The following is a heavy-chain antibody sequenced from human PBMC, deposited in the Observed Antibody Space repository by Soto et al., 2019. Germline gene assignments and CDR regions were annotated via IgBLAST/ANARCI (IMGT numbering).Heavy chain of an antibody. CDR1: GYTFTSYG. CDR2: ISAYNGNT. J-gene: IGHJ4*02. V-gene: IGHV1-18*04. Sequence: AAVKVSCKASGYTFTSYGISWVRQAPGQGLEWMGWISAYNGNTNYAQKLQGRVTMTTDTSTSTAYMELRSLRSDDTAVYYCARFAVGYCSSTSCYPPDYWGQGTLVTVSS. CDR3: ARFAVGYCSSTSCYPPDY. D-gene: IGHD2-2*01.